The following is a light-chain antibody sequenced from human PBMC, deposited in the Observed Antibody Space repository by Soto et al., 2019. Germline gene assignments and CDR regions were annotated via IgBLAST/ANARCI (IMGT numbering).Light chain of an antibody. CDR1: SSDVGGYNY. Sequence: QSALTQPRSVSGSPGQSVTISCAGTSSDVGGYNYVSWYQQHPGKAPKLMIYDVSKRPSGVPDRFSGSKSGNTASLTISGLQADDEADYYCCSYAGRYTSVFGTGTKVTVL. CDR3: CSYAGRYTSV. CDR2: DVS. J-gene: IGLJ1*01. V-gene: IGLV2-11*01.